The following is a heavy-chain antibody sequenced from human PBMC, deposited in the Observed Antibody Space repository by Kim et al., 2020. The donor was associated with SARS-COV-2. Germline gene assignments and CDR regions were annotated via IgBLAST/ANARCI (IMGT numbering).Heavy chain of an antibody. V-gene: IGHV7-4-1*02. Sequence: YAEGFTGRFVFSLDTSVSTAYLQISSLKAEDTAVYYCARVGDYGGNSVDPWGQGTLVTVSS. CDR3: ARVGDYGGNSVDP. D-gene: IGHD4-17*01. J-gene: IGHJ5*02.